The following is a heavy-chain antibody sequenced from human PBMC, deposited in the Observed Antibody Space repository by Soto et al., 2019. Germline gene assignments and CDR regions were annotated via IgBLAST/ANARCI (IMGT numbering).Heavy chain of an antibody. D-gene: IGHD1-26*01. CDR1: GFTFSSYA. V-gene: IGHV3-23*01. CDR2: ISGSGGST. CDR3: AKVRWEVGATTGPNDY. Sequence: GGSLRLSCAASGFTFSSYAMSWVRQAPGKGLEWVSAISGSGGSTYYADSVKGRFTISRDNAKNTLYLQMNSLRAEDTAVYYCAKVRWEVGATTGPNDYWGQGTLVTVSS. J-gene: IGHJ4*02.